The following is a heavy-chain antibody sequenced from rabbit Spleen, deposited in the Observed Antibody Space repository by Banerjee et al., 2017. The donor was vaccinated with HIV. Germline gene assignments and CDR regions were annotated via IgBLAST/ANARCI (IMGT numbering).Heavy chain of an antibody. CDR1: GFSFSSTYW. CDR3: ARDLPGDTDPSDL. Sequence: QEQLVESGGGLFQPWGSLALTCTASGFSFSSTYWMCWVRQAPGKGLEWIACIYTGSSGVTYYASWAKGRFTISKTSSTTVTLQMTSLTAADTATYFCARDLPGDTDPSDLWGPGTLVTVS. J-gene: IGHJ2*01. CDR2: IYTGSSGVT. V-gene: IGHV1S45*01. D-gene: IGHD7-1*01.